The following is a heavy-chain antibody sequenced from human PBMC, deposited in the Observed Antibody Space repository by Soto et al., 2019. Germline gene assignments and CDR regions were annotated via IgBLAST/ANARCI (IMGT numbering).Heavy chain of an antibody. D-gene: IGHD4-17*01. CDR1: GLTFSRDG. CDR2: LTHNRGRT. V-gene: IGHV3-23*01. J-gene: IGHJ4*02. CDR3: AKERATTSAFDY. Sequence: PGGSLRLSCSASGLTFSRDGLSWVRQGPGKGLEWVSLLTHNRGRTYYADSVKGRITISRDNTKNTLFLQMNSLNAEKTSVYYCAKERATTSAFDYWGQGALVAVSS.